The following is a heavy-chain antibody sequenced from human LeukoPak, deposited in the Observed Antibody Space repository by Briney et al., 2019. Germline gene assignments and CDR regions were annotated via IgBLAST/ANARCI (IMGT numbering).Heavy chain of an antibody. CDR3: ARRPPFMITFGGVIAPSYYFDY. CDR1: GGSISSSNYH. Sequence: SETLSLTCTVSGGSISSSNYHWGWIRRPPRRGLEWIGRIYYSGSTYYNPSLKSRVTISVDTSKNRFSLKLSSVTAADTAVYYCARRPPFMITFGGVIAPSYYFDYWGQGTLVTVSS. J-gene: IGHJ4*02. CDR2: IYYSGST. D-gene: IGHD3-16*02. V-gene: IGHV4-39*01.